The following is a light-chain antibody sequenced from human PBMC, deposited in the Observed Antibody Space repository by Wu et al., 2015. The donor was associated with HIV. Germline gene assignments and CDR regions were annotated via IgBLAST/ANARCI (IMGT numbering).Light chain of an antibody. V-gene: IGKV3-20*01. CDR3: QQYGSSPLYS. J-gene: IGKJ2*03. CDR2: DAS. CDR1: QSVSSSS. Sequence: EIVLTQSPGTLSLSPGERATLSCRASQSVSSSSLAWYQQIPGQTPRLLIYDASSRATGAPDRFSGSGSGTDFTLTINRLEPGDFAVYYCQQYGSSPLYSFGQGTKLEIK.